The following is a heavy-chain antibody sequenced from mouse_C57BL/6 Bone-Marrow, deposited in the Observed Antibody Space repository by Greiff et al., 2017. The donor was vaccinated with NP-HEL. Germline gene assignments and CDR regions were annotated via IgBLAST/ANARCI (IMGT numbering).Heavy chain of an antibody. CDR2: IDPSDSET. D-gene: IGHD2-3*01. CDR3: ARNGYLYYLDY. CDR1: GYTFTSYW. V-gene: IGHV1-52*01. J-gene: IGHJ2*01. Sequence: QVQLQQPGAELVRPGSSVKLSCKASGYTFTSYWMHWVKQRPIQGLEWIGNIDPSDSETHYNQKFKDKATLTVDKSSSTAYMQLSSLTSEDSAVYYCARNGYLYYLDYWGQGTTLTVSS.